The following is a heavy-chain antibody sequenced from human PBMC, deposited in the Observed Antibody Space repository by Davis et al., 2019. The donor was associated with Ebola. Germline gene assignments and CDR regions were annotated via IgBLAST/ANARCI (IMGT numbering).Heavy chain of an antibody. CDR2: INHSGST. J-gene: IGHJ6*02. Sequence: MPGGSLRLSCAVYFWSFSDYYWSWIRPPPGKGLEWIGEINHSGSTNYNPSLKSRVTISVDTSKNQFSLKLSSVTAADTAVYYCARDTAMVSSRYYYYGMDVWGQETTVTVSS. D-gene: IGHD5-18*01. CDR3: ARDTAMVSSRYYYYGMDV. CDR1: FWSFSDYY. V-gene: IGHV4-34*01.